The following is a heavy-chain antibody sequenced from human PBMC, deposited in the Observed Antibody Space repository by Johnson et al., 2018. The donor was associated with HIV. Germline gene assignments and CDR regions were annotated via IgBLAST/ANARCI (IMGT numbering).Heavy chain of an antibody. D-gene: IGHD5-24*01. CDR1: GFAVSGYY. CDR2: LFSGDTT. CDR3: ARACRDGYTCDVFDI. V-gene: IGHV3-66*01. Sequence: VQLVESGGGLVRPGGSLRLSCVASGFAVSGYYMSLVRQAPGKGLEWVSVLFSGDTTYYADSVNGRFTISRDNSKNTLYLQMNSLRAEDTAVYYCARACRDGYTCDVFDIWGQGTLVTVSS. J-gene: IGHJ3*02.